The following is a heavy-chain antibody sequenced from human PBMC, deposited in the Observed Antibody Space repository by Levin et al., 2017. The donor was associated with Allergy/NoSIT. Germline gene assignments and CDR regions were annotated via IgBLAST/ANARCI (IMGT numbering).Heavy chain of an antibody. CDR1: GFTVSSYY. CDR2: IYTGGNT. CDR3: ARDLGKVTTA. Sequence: PGGSLRLSCVVSGFTVSSYYMSWVRQAPGKGLEWVSVIYTGGNTYSADYVQGRFTISRDNSKNTLYLQMNGLRAEDTAIYYCARDLGKVTTAWGQGTLVTVSS. D-gene: IGHD4-17*01. J-gene: IGHJ5*02. V-gene: IGHV3-53*01.